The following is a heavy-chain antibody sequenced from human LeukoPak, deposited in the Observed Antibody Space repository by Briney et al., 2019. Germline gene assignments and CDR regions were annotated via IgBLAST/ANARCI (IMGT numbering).Heavy chain of an antibody. Sequence: GGSLRLSCAASGFTFSSYAMSWVRQAPGEGLEWVSAISGSGGSTYYADSVKGRFTISRDNSKNTLYLQMNSLRAEDTAVYYCATLAYCGGDCYDNDYWGQGTLVTVSS. CDR2: ISGSGGST. D-gene: IGHD2-21*02. J-gene: IGHJ4*02. V-gene: IGHV3-23*01. CDR1: GFTFSSYA. CDR3: ATLAYCGGDCYDNDY.